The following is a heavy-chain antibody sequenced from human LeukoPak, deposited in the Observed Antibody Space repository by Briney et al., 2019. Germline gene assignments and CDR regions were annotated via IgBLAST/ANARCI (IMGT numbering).Heavy chain of an antibody. CDR2: ISPGVSGYT. Sequence: PGGSLRLSCLASGFSFNSYTMNWVREAPGKGLEWVSTISPGVSGYTWYAESVKGRFTISRDNPENSLYLQMDSLRADDTAVYYCVRDVSRRIGMDVWGQGTTGTVSS. V-gene: IGHV3-21*06. D-gene: IGHD2-15*01. CDR1: GFSFNSYT. J-gene: IGHJ6*02. CDR3: VRDVSRRIGMDV.